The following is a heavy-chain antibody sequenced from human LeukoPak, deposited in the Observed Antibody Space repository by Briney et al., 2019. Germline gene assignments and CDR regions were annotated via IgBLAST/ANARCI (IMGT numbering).Heavy chain of an antibody. CDR1: GYTFTDYY. V-gene: IGHV1-2*02. Sequence: ASVKVSCKASGYTFTDYYMHWVRQAPGQGLEWMGWINPNSGGTNYAQKFQGRVTMPRDTSISTAYMELSRLRSDDTAVYYCALPQDFGELSSIPGYWGQGTLVTVSS. CDR3: ALPQDFGELSSIPGY. J-gene: IGHJ4*02. CDR2: INPNSGGT. D-gene: IGHD3-10*01.